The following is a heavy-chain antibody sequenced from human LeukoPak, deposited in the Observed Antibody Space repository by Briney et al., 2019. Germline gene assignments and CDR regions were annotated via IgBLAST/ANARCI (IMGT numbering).Heavy chain of an antibody. CDR3: AREVPGYSYGYGVFDY. V-gene: IGHV4-30-4*01. Sequence: SETLSLTCTVSGGSISSGDYYWSWIRQPPGKGLEWIGYIYYSGSTYYNPSLKSRVTISVDTSKNQFSLKLSSVTAADTAVYYCAREVPGYSYGYGVFDYWGQGTLVTVSS. CDR2: IYYSGST. CDR1: GGSISSGDYY. J-gene: IGHJ4*02. D-gene: IGHD5-18*01.